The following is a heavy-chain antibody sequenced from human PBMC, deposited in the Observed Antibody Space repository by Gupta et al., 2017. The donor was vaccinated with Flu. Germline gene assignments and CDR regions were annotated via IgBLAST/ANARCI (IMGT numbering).Heavy chain of an antibody. Sequence: WVRQAPGTGLQWVSTMNSNGNTYYTDSGKGRFTISRDSSKNKLYLQMNSLAAEDTAFYYCVKGGPLARIPDYWGQGALVTVSS. CDR3: VKGGPLARIPDY. V-gene: IGHV3-23*01. D-gene: IGHD2-21*01. CDR2: MNSNGNT. J-gene: IGHJ4*02.